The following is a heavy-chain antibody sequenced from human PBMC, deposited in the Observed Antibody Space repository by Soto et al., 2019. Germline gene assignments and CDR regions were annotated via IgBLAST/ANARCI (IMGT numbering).Heavy chain of an antibody. Sequence: QVRLVQSGTEVKKPGASVKVSCKASGYTFTNYDVTWVRQAPGQGLEWMGWISTSTGNTNYAQKHQGRVTKTTDTAASTAYMELRSLRSDDTAVYYCARGEGMAARHDGYDIWGQGTMITVSS. V-gene: IGHV1-18*04. CDR2: ISTSTGNT. J-gene: IGHJ3*02. CDR3: ARGEGMAARHDGYDI. D-gene: IGHD6-6*01. CDR1: GYTFTNYD.